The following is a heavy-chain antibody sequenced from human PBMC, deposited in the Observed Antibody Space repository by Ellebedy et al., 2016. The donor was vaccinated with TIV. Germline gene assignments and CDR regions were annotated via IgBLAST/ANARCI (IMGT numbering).Heavy chain of an antibody. V-gene: IGHV3-66*04. D-gene: IGHD2-2*02. CDR1: GISVSDNY. J-gene: IGHJ4*02. CDR2: IYSNGDT. Sequence: GGSLRLXXAVSGISVSDNYMRWVRQAPGKGLEWVSLIYSNGDTRYADFVKGRFTISRDNSKNTLYLQMNSLRGEDTAVYYCARPSADCSSTSCSTLPFDYWGQGTLVTVSS. CDR3: ARPSADCSSTSCSTLPFDY.